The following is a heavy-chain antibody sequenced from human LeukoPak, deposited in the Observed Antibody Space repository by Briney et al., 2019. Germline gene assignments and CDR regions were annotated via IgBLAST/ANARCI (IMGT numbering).Heavy chain of an antibody. V-gene: IGHV4-34*01. D-gene: IGHD2-2*01. J-gene: IGHJ2*01. Sequence: SETLSLTCTVSGGSITSHYWSWIRQPPGKGLEWIGEINHSGSTNYNPSLKSRVTISVDTSKNQFSLKLSSVTAADTAVYYCASPSVPAPHWYFDLWGRGTLVTVSS. CDR1: GGSITSHY. CDR2: INHSGST. CDR3: ASPSVPAPHWYFDL.